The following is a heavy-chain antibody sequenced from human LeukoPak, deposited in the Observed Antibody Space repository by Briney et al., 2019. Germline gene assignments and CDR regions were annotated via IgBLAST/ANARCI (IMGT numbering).Heavy chain of an antibody. D-gene: IGHD3-22*01. CDR3: ARDEYYYDSSGYYHYFDY. CDR1: GYTFTSYY. J-gene: IGHJ4*02. Sequence: ASVKVSCKASGYTFTSYYMHWVRQAPGQGLEWMGIINPSGGSTSYAQKFQGRVTMTRDTSTSTVYMELSSLRSEDTAVYYCARDEYYYDSSGYYHYFDYWGQGTLVTVSS. CDR2: INPSGGST. V-gene: IGHV1-46*01.